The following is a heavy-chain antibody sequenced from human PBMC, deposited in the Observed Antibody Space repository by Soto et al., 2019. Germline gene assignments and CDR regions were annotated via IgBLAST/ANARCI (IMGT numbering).Heavy chain of an antibody. CDR1: GGSISSRGYY. Sequence: SETLSLTCTVSGGSISSRGYYWSWIRQHPGKGLEWIGYIYYSGSTYYNPSLKSRLTISVDTSRNQFSLRLSSVTAADTAVYYWASVARVRETYYLDYWGQGTMVTVSS. D-gene: IGHD3-10*01. CDR3: ASVARVRETYYLDY. J-gene: IGHJ4*02. V-gene: IGHV4-31*03. CDR2: IYYSGST.